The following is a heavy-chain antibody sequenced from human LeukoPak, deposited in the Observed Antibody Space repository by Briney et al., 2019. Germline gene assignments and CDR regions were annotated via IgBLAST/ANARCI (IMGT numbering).Heavy chain of an antibody. CDR1: GYTFTSYG. J-gene: IGHJ3*02. CDR3: ARVVTMIVVVITTAENAFDI. D-gene: IGHD3-22*01. Sequence: ASVKVSCKASGYTFTSYGISWVRQAPGQGLEWMGWISAYNGNINYAQKLQGRVTMTTDTSTSTAYMELRSLRSDDTAVYYCARVVTMIVVVITTAENAFDIWAKGQWSPSLQ. CDR2: ISAYNGNI. V-gene: IGHV1-18*01.